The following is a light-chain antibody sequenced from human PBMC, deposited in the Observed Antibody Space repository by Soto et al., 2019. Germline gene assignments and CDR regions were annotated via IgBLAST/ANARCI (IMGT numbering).Light chain of an antibody. Sequence: IVLTQSPVTLAVSPGESAVLSCRASQSVSTSLAWYQHKPGQAPRLFIYDASKRAPGIPATFTGSGSGTDFTLTISSLEPEDIAIYYCQVRAVWPSFGQGTKVEIK. CDR1: QSVSTS. CDR2: DAS. J-gene: IGKJ1*01. CDR3: QVRAVWPS. V-gene: IGKV3-11*01.